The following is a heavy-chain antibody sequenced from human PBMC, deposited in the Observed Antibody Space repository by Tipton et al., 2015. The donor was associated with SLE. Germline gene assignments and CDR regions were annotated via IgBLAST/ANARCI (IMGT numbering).Heavy chain of an antibody. V-gene: IGHV4-4*02. CDR2: IYHSGTT. CDR3: ARGPDYSNYYFYRMDV. D-gene: IGHD4-11*01. J-gene: IGHJ6*02. CDR1: GGSINSYNW. Sequence: SLRHSCAVSGGSINSYNWWTWVRQPPGKGLEWIGEIYHSGTTNYNPSLKSRITISLDKSNNHFSLRLSSLTAADTAVYYCARGPDYSNYYFYRMDVWGQGTTFTVSS.